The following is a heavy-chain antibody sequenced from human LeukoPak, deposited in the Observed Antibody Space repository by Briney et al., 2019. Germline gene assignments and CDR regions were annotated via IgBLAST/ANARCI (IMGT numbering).Heavy chain of an antibody. D-gene: IGHD1-26*01. CDR2: INHSGST. Sequence: PSETLSLTCAVYGGSFSGYYWSWIRQPPGKGLEWIGEINHSGSTNYNPSLKSRVTISVDTSKNQFSLKLSSVTAADTAVYYCAVGSYYGVFDYWGQGTLVTVSS. V-gene: IGHV4-34*01. CDR1: GGSFSGYY. J-gene: IGHJ4*02. CDR3: AVGSYYGVFDY.